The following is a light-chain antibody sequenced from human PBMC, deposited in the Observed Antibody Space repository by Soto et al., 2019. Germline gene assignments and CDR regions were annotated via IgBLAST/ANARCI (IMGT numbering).Light chain of an antibody. CDR3: QQYNNWPPYT. CDR2: GAS. Sequence: EIVMTQSPATLSVSPGERATLSCRASQSVNSNLAWYQQKPGQAPSLLIYGASTRATGLPARLSGSGSGTEFTLTISSLQSEDFAVYYCQQYNNWPPYTFGQGTKLEIK. CDR1: QSVNSN. J-gene: IGKJ2*01. V-gene: IGKV3-15*01.